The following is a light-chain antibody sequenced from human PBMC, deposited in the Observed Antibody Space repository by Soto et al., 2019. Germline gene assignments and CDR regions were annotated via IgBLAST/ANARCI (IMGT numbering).Light chain of an antibody. J-gene: IGKJ4*01. CDR3: QQYNNWPLT. CDR1: QSVSSN. Sequence: EIVMTQSPATRSLSPGERATLSCRASQSVSSNLAWYHQKPGQAPRLLIYGASTRATGIPARFSGSGSGTEFTLTISSLQSEDFAVYYCQQYNNWPLTFGGGTKVEIK. CDR2: GAS. V-gene: IGKV3-15*01.